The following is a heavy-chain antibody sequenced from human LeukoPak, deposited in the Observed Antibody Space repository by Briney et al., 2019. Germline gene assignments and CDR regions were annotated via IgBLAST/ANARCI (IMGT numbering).Heavy chain of an antibody. CDR1: GFTVSSNS. CDR2: IYSDNT. J-gene: IGHJ4*02. V-gene: IGHV3-53*01. D-gene: IGHD6-13*01. Sequence: GGSLRLSCTVSGFTVSSNSMSWVRQAPGKGLEWVSFIYSDNTHYSDSVKGRFTISRDNAKNSLYLQMNSLRAEDTAVYYCASRPAGYSSSWYSDWGQGTLVTVSS. CDR3: ASRPAGYSSSWYSD.